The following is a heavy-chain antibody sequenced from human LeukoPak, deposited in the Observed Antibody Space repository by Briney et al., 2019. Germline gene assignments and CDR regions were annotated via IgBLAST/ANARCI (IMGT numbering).Heavy chain of an antibody. CDR1: GFTFSSYW. V-gene: IGHV3-7*01. CDR2: IKQDGSEK. CDR3: ARDSTYYDFWSGYLPGPYYYYMDV. J-gene: IGHJ6*03. Sequence: PGGSLRLSCAASGFTFSSYWMSWVRQAPGKGLEWVANIKQDGSEKYYVDSVKGRFTISRDNAKNSLYLQMNSLRAEDTAVYYCARDSTYYDFWSGYLPGPYYYYMDVWGKGTTVTVSS. D-gene: IGHD3-3*01.